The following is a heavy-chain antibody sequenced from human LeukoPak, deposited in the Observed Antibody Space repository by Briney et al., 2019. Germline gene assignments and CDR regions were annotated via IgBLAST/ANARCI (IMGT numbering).Heavy chain of an antibody. V-gene: IGHV3-30*02. CDR2: IRYDRNNK. Sequence: GGSLRLSCAASGFTFSSYGMHWVRQAPGKGLDWVAFIRYDRNNKYYADSVKGRFTISRDNSKSTLYLQMNSLSAEDTAVYYCTKDTHIGHRDPSAPYDYWGQGTLVTVSS. CDR1: GFTFSSYG. J-gene: IGHJ4*02. D-gene: IGHD2-15*01. CDR3: TKDTHIGHRDPSAPYDY.